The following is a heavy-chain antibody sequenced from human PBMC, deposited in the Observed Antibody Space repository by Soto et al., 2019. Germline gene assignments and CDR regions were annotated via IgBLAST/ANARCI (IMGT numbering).Heavy chain of an antibody. CDR1: GFTFSSYG. J-gene: IGHJ4*02. Sequence: GGSLRLSCAASGFTFSSYGMHWVRQAPGKGLEWVAVISYDGSNKYYADSVKGRFTISRDNSKNTLYLQMNSLRAEDTAVYYCAKDYEQWLAPESYFDYWGQGTLVTVSS. V-gene: IGHV3-30*18. CDR2: ISYDGSNK. CDR3: AKDYEQWLAPESYFDY. D-gene: IGHD6-19*01.